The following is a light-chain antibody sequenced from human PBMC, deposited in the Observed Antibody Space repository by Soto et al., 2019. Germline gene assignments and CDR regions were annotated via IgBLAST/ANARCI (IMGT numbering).Light chain of an antibody. CDR2: KIS. V-gene: IGKV2-24*01. CDR3: KQATKFPHRGGMYP. J-gene: IGKJ2*01. Sequence: DIVMTQTPLSSPVTLGQPASISCRSSQSLVHSDGNTYLSWLQQRPGQPPRLLIYKISNRFSGVPDRFRWRWGRKKFTLENKRVEAGDGGVYYWKQATKFPHRGGMYPFGQGTKLEIK. CDR1: QSLVHSDGNTY.